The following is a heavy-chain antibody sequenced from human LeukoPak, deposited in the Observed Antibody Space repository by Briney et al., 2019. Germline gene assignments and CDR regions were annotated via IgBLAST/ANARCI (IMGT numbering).Heavy chain of an antibody. CDR3: ARKVAGLSYFDN. D-gene: IGHD6-19*01. J-gene: IGHJ4*02. V-gene: IGHV4-28*01. CDR1: DYAISSNNW. CDR2: IYYAGST. Sequence: SDTLSLTCAVSDYAISSNNWWGWVRQPPGKGLEWIGYIYYAGSTYYNPSLKSRVTMSVDTSKNHFSLKLTSVTAGDTAVYYCARKVAGLSYFDNWGQGTLVTVSS.